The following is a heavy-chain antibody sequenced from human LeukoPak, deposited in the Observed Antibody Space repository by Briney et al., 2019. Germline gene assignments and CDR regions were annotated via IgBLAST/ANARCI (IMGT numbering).Heavy chain of an antibody. CDR1: GSIFSDHY. J-gene: IGHJ3*02. CDR2: IGNKANSYTT. V-gene: IGHV3-72*01. D-gene: IGHD6-13*01. Sequence: PGGSLRLSCAVSGSIFSDHYMDWVRQAPGKGLEWAGRIGNKANSYTTEYAASVRGRFTISRDDSRNSLYLQMNSLKTEDTALYYCTRGYSRVSVYAFDIWGQGTMVTVSS. CDR3: TRGYSRVSVYAFDI.